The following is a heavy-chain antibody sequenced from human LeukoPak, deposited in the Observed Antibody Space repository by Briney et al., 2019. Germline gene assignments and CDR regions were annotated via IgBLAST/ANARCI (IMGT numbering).Heavy chain of an antibody. CDR1: GGSFSGYY. CDR3: ASPGSGRHAFDI. J-gene: IGHJ3*02. Sequence: PSETLSLTCAVYGGSFSGYYWSWIRQPPGKGLEWIGEINHSGSTNYNPSLKSRVTISVDMSKNQFSLKLSSVTAADTAVYYCASPGSGRHAFDIWGQGTMVTVSS. D-gene: IGHD3-10*01. V-gene: IGHV4-34*01. CDR2: INHSGST.